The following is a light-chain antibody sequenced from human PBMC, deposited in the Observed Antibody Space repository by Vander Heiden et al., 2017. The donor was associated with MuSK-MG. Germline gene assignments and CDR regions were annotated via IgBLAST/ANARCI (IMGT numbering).Light chain of an antibody. CDR1: SSNIGAGFD. J-gene: IGLJ2*01. CDR3: QSYDSNLSGSVL. Sequence: QSVLTQPPSVSGAPGQRVTISCTGSSSNIGAGFDVHWYQQLPGTAPKLLIYGNRIRPSGVPDRFSGSKSGTSASLAITGLQAEDEADYYCQSYDSNLSGSVLFGGGTKLTVL. V-gene: IGLV1-40*01. CDR2: GNR.